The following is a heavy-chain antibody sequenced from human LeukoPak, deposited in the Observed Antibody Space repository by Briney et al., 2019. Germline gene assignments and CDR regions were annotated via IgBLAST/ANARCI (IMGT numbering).Heavy chain of an antibody. Sequence: ASVKVSCKASGGTFSSYTISWVRQAPGQGLEWMGRIIPILGIANYAQKFQGRVTITADKSTSTAYMELSSLRSEDTAVYYYARTLYDSSGYGGHNAFDIWGQGTMVTVSS. V-gene: IGHV1-69*02. J-gene: IGHJ3*02. D-gene: IGHD3-22*01. CDR3: ARTLYDSSGYGGHNAFDI. CDR1: GGTFSSYT. CDR2: IIPILGIA.